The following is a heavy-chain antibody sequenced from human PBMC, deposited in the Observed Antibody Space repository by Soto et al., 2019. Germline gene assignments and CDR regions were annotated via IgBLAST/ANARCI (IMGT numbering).Heavy chain of an antibody. Sequence: ASVKVSCKACGCTFTSYYMHWVRQSPGQGLEWMGIINPSGGSTSYAQKFQGRVTMTRDTSTSTVYMELSSLRSEDTAVYYCASSKPAAAGPYFDYWGQGTLVTVSS. J-gene: IGHJ4*02. CDR3: ASSKPAAAGPYFDY. V-gene: IGHV1-46*01. CDR1: GCTFTSYY. D-gene: IGHD6-13*01. CDR2: INPSGGST.